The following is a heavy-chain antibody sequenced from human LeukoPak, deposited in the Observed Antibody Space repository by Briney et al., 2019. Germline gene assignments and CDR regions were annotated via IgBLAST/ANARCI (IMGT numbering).Heavy chain of an antibody. CDR3: ARGSNGDIVVVPAAIGRRWFDP. D-gene: IGHD2-2*02. V-gene: IGHV4-34*01. J-gene: IGHJ5*02. CDR2: INHSGST. Sequence: SETLSLTCAVYGGSFSGYYWSWIRQPPGKGLEWIGEINHSGSTNYNPSLKSRVTTSVDTSKNQFSLKLSSVTAADTAVYYCARGSNGDIVVVPAAIGRRWFDPWGQGTLVTVSS. CDR1: GGSFSGYY.